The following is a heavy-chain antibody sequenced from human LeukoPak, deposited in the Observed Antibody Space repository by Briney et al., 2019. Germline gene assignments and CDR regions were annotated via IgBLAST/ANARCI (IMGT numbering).Heavy chain of an antibody. Sequence: PSETLSLTCTVSGGSFSDYSWSWGRQPPGKGLEGMGEVSHGGTTNYNPSLESRVTISIDTSNSQFSLNLKSVTAADSGVYYCARDGIAVFGVITGNYYYMDVWGKGTTVTVSS. D-gene: IGHD3-3*01. CDR2: VSHGGTT. CDR3: ARDGIAVFGVITGNYYYMDV. CDR1: GGSFSDYS. J-gene: IGHJ6*03. V-gene: IGHV4-34*01.